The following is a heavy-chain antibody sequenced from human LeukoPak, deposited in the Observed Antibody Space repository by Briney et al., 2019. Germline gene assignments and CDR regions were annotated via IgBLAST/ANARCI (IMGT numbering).Heavy chain of an antibody. CDR3: AKDLSRAVAADWFDP. D-gene: IGHD6-19*01. CDR1: GFTFSNYD. Sequence: GGSLKLSCEASGFTFSNYDMSWVRQAPGKGLEWVSSMSANGGSTDYADSVKGRFTISRDNSKNTLYMQMTNLRAADTAVYYCAKDLSRAVAADWFDPWDKGSLVTVSS. CDR2: MSANGGST. J-gene: IGHJ5*02. V-gene: IGHV3-23*01.